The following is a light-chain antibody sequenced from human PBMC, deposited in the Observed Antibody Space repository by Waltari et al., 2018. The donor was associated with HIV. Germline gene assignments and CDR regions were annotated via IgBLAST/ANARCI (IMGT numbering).Light chain of an antibody. CDR1: SSDVGGYKF. Sequence: QPALTQPASVSGSPGQSITISCTGTSSDVGGYKFVSWYQHFPGAVPKLVIYDVNKRPSGISDLFSGSRSGNTASLTISGRQADDAADYYCCSYVDDDLYVFGTGTTVTVL. CDR2: DVN. CDR3: CSYVDDDLYV. J-gene: IGLJ1*01. V-gene: IGLV2-23*02.